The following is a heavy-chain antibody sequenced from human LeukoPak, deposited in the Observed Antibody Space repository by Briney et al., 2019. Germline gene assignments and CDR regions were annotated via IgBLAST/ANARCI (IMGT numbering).Heavy chain of an antibody. D-gene: IGHD1-26*01. CDR3: AKILSGTYSFDL. CDR2: ISGNSVTI. Sequence: GGSLRLSCAASGFTFSSYWMSWVRQAPGQGLEWVSAISGNSVTIYYAGSVKGRFTISRDNSKNTLYLQMYSLRAEDTAVYYCAKILSGTYSFDLWGQGTLVTVSS. J-gene: IGHJ4*02. CDR1: GFTFSSYW. V-gene: IGHV3-23*01.